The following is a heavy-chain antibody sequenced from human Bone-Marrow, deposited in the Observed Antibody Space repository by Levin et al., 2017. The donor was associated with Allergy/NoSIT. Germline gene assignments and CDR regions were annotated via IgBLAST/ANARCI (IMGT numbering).Heavy chain of an antibody. Sequence: PGESLKISCAASGFSFRSHGMHWVRQAPGKGLEWLAFISFDESEKTYGNSVKGRFTISRDNYKNTIYLQLNSLRDEDTAVYYCGKDYEVEEMATFMDYWGQGTLVTVSS. CDR2: ISFDESEK. CDR3: GKDYEVEEMATFMDY. J-gene: IGHJ4*02. V-gene: IGHV3-30*18. D-gene: IGHD5-24*01. CDR1: GFSFRSHG.